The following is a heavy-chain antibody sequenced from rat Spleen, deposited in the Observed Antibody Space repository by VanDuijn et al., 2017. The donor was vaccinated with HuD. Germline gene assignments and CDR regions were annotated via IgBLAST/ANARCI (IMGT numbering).Heavy chain of an antibody. D-gene: IGHD1-2*01. Sequence: EVQLVESGGGLVQPGRSMKLSCAASGFTFSNYGLGWVRQAPKKGLEWVANISYDGDTTYYQDYVKGRFTISRDNAKSTLYLQMDRLRSEDPATYYCPTRPYYSSLNWFPYWVQGTLVTVSS. V-gene: IGHV5-29*01. CDR2: ISYDGDTT. CDR3: PTRPYYSSLNWFPY. J-gene: IGHJ3*01. CDR1: GFTFSNYG.